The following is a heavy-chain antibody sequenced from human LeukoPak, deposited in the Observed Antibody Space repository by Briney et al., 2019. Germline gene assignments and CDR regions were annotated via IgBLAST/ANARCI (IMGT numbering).Heavy chain of an antibody. Sequence: GESLKISCKGSGYKFTNYWIGWVRQMPGKGLEWMGIIYPGDSDTRYSPSFQGQVTISADKSISTAYLQWSSLKASDTAMYYCARGQAYYDFWSGYYGGYFDYWGQGTLVTVSS. V-gene: IGHV5-51*01. CDR2: IYPGDSDT. D-gene: IGHD3-3*01. CDR3: ARGQAYYDFWSGYYGGYFDY. J-gene: IGHJ4*02. CDR1: GYKFTNYW.